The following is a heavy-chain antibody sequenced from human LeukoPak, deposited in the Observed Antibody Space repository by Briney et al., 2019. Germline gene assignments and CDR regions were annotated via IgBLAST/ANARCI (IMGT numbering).Heavy chain of an antibody. CDR3: ARRSALRDYYYGMDV. CDR1: GGSISSSSYY. CDR2: IYYSGST. J-gene: IGHJ6*02. Sequence: SETLSLTCTVSGGSISSSSYYWGWIRQPPGKGLEWIGSIYYSGSTYYNPSLKSRVTISVDTSKNQFSLKLSSVTAADTAVYYCARRSALRDYYYGMDVWGQGTTVTVSS. V-gene: IGHV4-39*01.